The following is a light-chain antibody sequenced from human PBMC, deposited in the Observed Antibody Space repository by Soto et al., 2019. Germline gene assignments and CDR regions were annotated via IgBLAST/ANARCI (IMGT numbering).Light chain of an antibody. Sequence: AIQVTQSPSSLSASVGDRVSITCRASQGIRNDLGWYQQKPGKAPKLLIYAASSLQSGVPSRFSGSGSGTDFTLTISSLQPEDFATYYCLQDYNYPPTFGQGTKVEIK. J-gene: IGKJ1*01. CDR3: LQDYNYPPT. V-gene: IGKV1-6*01. CDR2: AAS. CDR1: QGIRND.